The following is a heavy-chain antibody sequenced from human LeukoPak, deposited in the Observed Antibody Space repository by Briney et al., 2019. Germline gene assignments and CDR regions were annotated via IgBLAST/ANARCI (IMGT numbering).Heavy chain of an antibody. J-gene: IGHJ2*01. D-gene: IGHD3-3*01. CDR2: IYYSGST. V-gene: IGHV4-59*01. CDR1: GGSLSSYY. Sequence: SETLSLTCTVSGGSLSSYYWSWIRQPPGKGLEWIGYIYYSGSTNYNPSLKSRVTISVDTSKNQFSLKLSSETAADTAVYYCARVEGFRYWYFDLWGRGTLVTVSS. CDR3: ARVEGFRYWYFDL.